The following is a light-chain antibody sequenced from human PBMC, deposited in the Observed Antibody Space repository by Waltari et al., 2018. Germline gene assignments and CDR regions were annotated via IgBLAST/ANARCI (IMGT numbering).Light chain of an antibody. CDR1: RLGSKP. CDR2: EDR. V-gene: IGLV3-1*01. J-gene: IGLJ1*01. CDR3: QAWDSTSFYV. Sequence: SYDLTQPPPVSVSPGQTAIITCPGDRLGSKPVSWYQHKPGQPPVLIIFEDRKRPSGIPERFSASNSGNTATLTIIGTQAMDEADYYCQAWDSTSFYVFGTGTKVSV.